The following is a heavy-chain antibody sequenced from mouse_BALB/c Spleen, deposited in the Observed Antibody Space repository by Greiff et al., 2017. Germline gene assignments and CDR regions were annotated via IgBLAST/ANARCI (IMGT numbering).Heavy chain of an antibody. CDR2: INPSTGYT. CDR3: ARGRGNYPPWFAY. D-gene: IGHD2-1*01. V-gene: IGHV1-7*01. J-gene: IGHJ3*01. Sequence: QVQLQQSGAELAKPGASVKMSCKASGYTFTSYWMHWVKQRPGQGLEWIGYINPSTGYTEYNQKFKDKATLTADKSSSTAYMQLSSLTSEDSAVYYCARGRGNYPPWFAYWGQGTLVTVSA. CDR1: GYTFTSYW.